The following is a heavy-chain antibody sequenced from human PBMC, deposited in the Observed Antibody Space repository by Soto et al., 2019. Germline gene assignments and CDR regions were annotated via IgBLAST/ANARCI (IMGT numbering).Heavy chain of an antibody. CDR2: IKSKTDGGTT. CDR3: TTCPCYDFWSGYYYYYGMDV. J-gene: IGHJ6*02. CDR1: GFTFSNAW. Sequence: PGGSLRLSCAASGFTFSNAWMNWVRQAPGKGLEWVGRIKSKTDGGTTDYAAPVKGRFTISRDDSKNTLYLQMNSLKTEDTAVYYCTTCPCYDFWSGYYYYYGMDVWGQGTTVTVSS. V-gene: IGHV3-15*07. D-gene: IGHD3-3*01.